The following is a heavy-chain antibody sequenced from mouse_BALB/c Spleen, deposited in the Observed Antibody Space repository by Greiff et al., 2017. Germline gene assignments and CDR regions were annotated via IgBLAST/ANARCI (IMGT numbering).Heavy chain of an antibody. CDR1: GFSLTSYD. V-gene: IGHV2-9-2*01. CDR2: IWTGGGT. CDR3: AREAYDSYYDYAMDY. D-gene: IGHD2-3*01. J-gene: IGHJ4*01. Sequence: VKLMDSGPGLVAPSQSLSITCTVSGFSLTSYDISWIRQPPGKGLEWLGVIWTGGGTNYNSAFMSRLSISKDNSKSQVFLKMNSLQTDDTAMYYCAREAYDSYYDYAMDYWGQGTSVTVSS.